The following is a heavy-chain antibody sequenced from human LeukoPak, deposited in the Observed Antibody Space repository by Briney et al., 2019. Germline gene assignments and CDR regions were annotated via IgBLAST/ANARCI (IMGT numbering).Heavy chain of an antibody. J-gene: IGHJ5*02. Sequence: PSETLSLTCTVSGGSISSSSYYWGRIRQPPGKGLEWIGSIYYSGSTYYNPSLKSRVTISVDTSKNQFSLKLSSVTAADTAVYYCARGLAGSSSWYGHWFDPWGQGTLVTVSS. CDR1: GGSISSSSYY. CDR3: ARGLAGSSSWYGHWFDP. CDR2: IYYSGST. V-gene: IGHV4-39*07. D-gene: IGHD6-13*01.